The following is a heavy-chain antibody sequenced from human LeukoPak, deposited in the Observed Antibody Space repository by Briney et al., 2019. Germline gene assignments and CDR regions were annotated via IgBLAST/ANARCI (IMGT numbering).Heavy chain of an antibody. Sequence: ASVNVSCKASGYTFTGYYLHGVRQAPGQELEWMGWINPNSGGTNYTQKFQGRVTMTRETSISTAYMELSRLRSDDTAVYYCARDLNFRVLRFLEWLLGGMDVWGQGTTVTVSS. D-gene: IGHD3-3*01. CDR2: INPNSGGT. CDR1: GYTFTGYY. CDR3: ARDLNFRVLRFLEWLLGGMDV. V-gene: IGHV1-2*02. J-gene: IGHJ6*02.